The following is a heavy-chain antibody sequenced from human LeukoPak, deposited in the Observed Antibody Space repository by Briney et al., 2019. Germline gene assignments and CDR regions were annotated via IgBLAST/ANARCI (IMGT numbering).Heavy chain of an antibody. CDR3: ATSTYSVAAHIDY. V-gene: IGHV5-51*01. D-gene: IGHD2-21*01. J-gene: IGHJ4*02. Sequence: GESLKISCKESDHTLNIYWIAWVRQMPGRGLEWMGIIFLDASQIEYNPSFQGQITISADKSVKTAYLQWDSLQTSDTALYYCATSTYSVAAHIDYWGQGTPVTVST. CDR2: IFLDASQI. CDR1: DHTLNIYW.